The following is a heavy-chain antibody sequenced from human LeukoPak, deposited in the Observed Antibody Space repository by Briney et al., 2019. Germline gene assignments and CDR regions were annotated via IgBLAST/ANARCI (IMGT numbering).Heavy chain of an antibody. CDR3: AKDLSGNYNYYYGMDV. CDR1: GFNFDDYA. Sequence: GGSLRLSCAASGFNFDDYAMHWVRQAPGKGLEWVSGISWNSGKIGYADSVKGRFTISRDNAKNSLYLQMNSLRAEDTALYYCAKDLSGNYNYYYGMDVWGQGTTVAVSS. D-gene: IGHD1-26*01. CDR2: ISWNSGKI. V-gene: IGHV3-9*01. J-gene: IGHJ6*02.